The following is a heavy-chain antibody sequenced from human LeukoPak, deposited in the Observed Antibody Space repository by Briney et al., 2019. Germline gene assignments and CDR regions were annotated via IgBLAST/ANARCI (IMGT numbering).Heavy chain of an antibody. CDR3: AREHGSGSYYNPVGFDY. CDR2: ISAYNGNI. CDR1: GYTFSSHG. V-gene: IGHV1-18*01. D-gene: IGHD3-10*01. J-gene: IGHJ4*02. Sequence: ASVKVSCKASGYTFSSHGISWVRQAPGQGLEWMGWISAYNGNINYTQKFQGRVTMTTDTSTSTAYMELRSLRSDDTAVYYCAREHGSGSYYNPVGFDYWGQGTLVTVSS.